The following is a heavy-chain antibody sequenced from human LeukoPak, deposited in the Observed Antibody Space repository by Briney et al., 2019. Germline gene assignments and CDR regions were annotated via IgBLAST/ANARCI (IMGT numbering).Heavy chain of an antibody. CDR3: ARGQRGGRAIIGRDPYQYYMDV. CDR1: GFTGSSFY. J-gene: IGHJ6*03. CDR2: IYTNYGT. Sequence: GGSLRLSCAASGFTGSSFYMSWVRQAPGKGLEWVSVIYTNYGTYYADSVKGRFTISRDNSKKTFYLQMNSLRTEDTAVYYCARGQRGGRAIIGRDPYQYYMDVWGKGTTVTVSS. V-gene: IGHV3-66*02. D-gene: IGHD3-3*01.